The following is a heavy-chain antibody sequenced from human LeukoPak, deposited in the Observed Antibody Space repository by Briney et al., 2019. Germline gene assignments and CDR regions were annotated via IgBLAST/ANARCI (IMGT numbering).Heavy chain of an antibody. J-gene: IGHJ4*02. CDR1: GYTFTSYD. CDR2: ISAYNGNT. CDR3: AGLSGSYLYSDY. D-gene: IGHD1-26*01. V-gene: IGHV1-18*01. Sequence: ASVKVSCKASGYTFTSYDISWVRQAPGQGLEWVGWISAYNGNTNYAQKFQGRVTITADESTSTAYMELSSLRSEDTAVYYCAGLSGSYLYSDYWGQGTLVTVSS.